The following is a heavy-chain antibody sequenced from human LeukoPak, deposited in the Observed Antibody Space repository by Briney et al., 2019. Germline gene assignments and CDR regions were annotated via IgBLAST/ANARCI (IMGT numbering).Heavy chain of an antibody. CDR2: INPNSGAT. Sequence: GASVKVSCKASGYTFTDNYLHWVRQAPGQGLEWMGWINPNSGATTYVQKFQGRVTLTRDTSISTAYMELSGLGFDDTAVYFCARTYTGSSLAYWGQGTPVTVSS. J-gene: IGHJ4*02. V-gene: IGHV1-2*02. D-gene: IGHD1-26*01. CDR3: ARTYTGSSLAY. CDR1: GYTFTDNY.